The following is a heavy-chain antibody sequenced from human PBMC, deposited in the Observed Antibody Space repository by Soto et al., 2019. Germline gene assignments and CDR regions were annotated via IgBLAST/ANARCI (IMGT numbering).Heavy chain of an antibody. CDR3: AIPGAGDFDY. CDR1: GASISNTDW. V-gene: IGHV4-4*02. J-gene: IGHJ4*02. D-gene: IGHD6-13*01. CDR2: IYHSGTT. Sequence: QVQLQESGPGLVEPSGTLSLTCAVSGASISNTDWWSWVRQPPGKGLEWIGEIYHSGTTNCDPSLKRRVTISLDKSKCQLSLKLTSVTAADTAVYYCAIPGAGDFDYWGQGPLVPVSS.